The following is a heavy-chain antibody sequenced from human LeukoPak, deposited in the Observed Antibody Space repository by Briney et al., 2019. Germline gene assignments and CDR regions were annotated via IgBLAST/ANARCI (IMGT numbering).Heavy chain of an antibody. V-gene: IGHV3-74*01. Sequence: PGGSLRLSCAASGFTFSNHWMHWVRQTPEKGLVWVSNISPDGSRTDYADSVKGRFTVSRDNAKNTLYLQVNNLRAEDTAVYYCARGPNSNWSGLDFWGQGTLLTVSS. CDR1: GFTFSNHW. D-gene: IGHD6-6*01. CDR3: ARGPNSNWSGLDF. CDR2: ISPDGSRT. J-gene: IGHJ4*02.